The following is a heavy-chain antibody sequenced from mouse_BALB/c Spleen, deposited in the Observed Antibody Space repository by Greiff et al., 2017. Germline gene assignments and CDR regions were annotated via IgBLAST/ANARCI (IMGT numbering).Heavy chain of an antibody. CDR1: GFTFSSFG. D-gene: IGHD2-4*01. CDR2: ISSGSSTI. V-gene: IGHV5-17*02. Sequence: EVKLVESGGGLVQPGGSRKLSCAASGFTFSSFGMHWVRQAPEKGLEWVAYISSGSSTIYYADTVKGRFTISRDNPKNTLFLQMASLRSEDTAMYYCGRWGGITTKGVMDYWGQGTSVTVSS. CDR3: GRWGGITTKGVMDY. J-gene: IGHJ4*01.